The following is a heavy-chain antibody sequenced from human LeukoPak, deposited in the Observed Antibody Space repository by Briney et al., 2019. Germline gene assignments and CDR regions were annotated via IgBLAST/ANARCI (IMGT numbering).Heavy chain of an antibody. CDR3: AREGLGELTLDY. J-gene: IGHJ4*02. D-gene: IGHD3-16*01. CDR1: GYTFTSYG. V-gene: IGHV1-18*01. Sequence: ASVKVSCKASGYTFTSYGISWVRQAPGQGLEWMGWISTYNGDTNYAQKLQGRVTMTTDTSTNTAYMELRSLRSDDTAVYYCAREGLGELTLDYWGQRTLVTVSS. CDR2: ISTYNGDT.